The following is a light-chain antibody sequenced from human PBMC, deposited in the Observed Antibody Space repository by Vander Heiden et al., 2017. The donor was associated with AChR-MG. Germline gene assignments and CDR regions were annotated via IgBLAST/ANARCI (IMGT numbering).Light chain of an antibody. V-gene: IGLV1-40*01. Sequence: QSLLTQPPPVSGSAWQRVTITCTGGTVNIGGGYDVHRYKQPHARVLTHLILDNHIRRSGVPDRFSCATTGTSASPTTTARQPEDEAAYYCLYSDSSSSRFWVFGSGTRVTGL. CDR1: TVNIGGGYD. CDR3: LYSDSSSSRFWV. CDR2: DNH. J-gene: IGLJ3*02.